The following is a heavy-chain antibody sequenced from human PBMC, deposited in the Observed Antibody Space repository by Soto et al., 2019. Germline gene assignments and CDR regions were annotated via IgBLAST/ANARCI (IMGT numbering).Heavy chain of an antibody. CDR1: GGSISSYY. J-gene: IGHJ2*01. Sequence: QVQLQESGPGLVKPSETLSLTCTVSGGSISSYYWSWIRQPPGKGMEWIVYNYYSGSTNYNPPVKTRVTLSVDASKIKFSLKLSSVTAADSAVYLCARGASVVVTAIRNPDWYFDLWGRGTLVTVSS. D-gene: IGHD2-21*02. CDR3: ARGASVVVTAIRNPDWYFDL. CDR2: NYYSGST. V-gene: IGHV4-59*01.